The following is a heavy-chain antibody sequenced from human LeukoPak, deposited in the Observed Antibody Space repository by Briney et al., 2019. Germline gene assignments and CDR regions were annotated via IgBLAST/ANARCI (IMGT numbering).Heavy chain of an antibody. CDR2: ISSSGSTI. J-gene: IGHJ6*02. CDR1: GFTFSDYY. V-gene: IGHV3-11*01. Sequence: GGSLRLSCAASGFTFSDYYMSWIRQAPGKGLEWVSYISSSGSTIYYADSVKGRFTISRDNAKNSLYLQMNSLRAEHTAVYYCARAGYSSSWYESPYYYYGMDVWGQGTTVTVSS. D-gene: IGHD6-13*01. CDR3: ARAGYSSSWYESPYYYYGMDV.